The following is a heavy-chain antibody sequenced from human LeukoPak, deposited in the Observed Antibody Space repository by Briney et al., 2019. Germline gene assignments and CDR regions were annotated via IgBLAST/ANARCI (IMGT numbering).Heavy chain of an antibody. CDR2: IYYSGST. CDR1: GYSVSSIHC. V-gene: IGHV4-38-2*02. CDR3: ARFEVRGVYFDY. D-gene: IGHD3-10*01. Sequence: SETLSLTCTVSGYSVSSIHCWGWIRQPPGKGLEWIGSIYYSGSTYYNPSLKSRVTISVDTSKNQFSLKLSSVTAADTAVYYCARFEVRGVYFDYWGQGTLVTVSS. J-gene: IGHJ4*02.